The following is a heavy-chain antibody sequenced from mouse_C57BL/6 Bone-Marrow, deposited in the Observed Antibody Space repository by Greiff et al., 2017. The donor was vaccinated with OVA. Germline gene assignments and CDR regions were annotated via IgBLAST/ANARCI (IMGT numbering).Heavy chain of an antibody. CDR1: GYTFTSYW. D-gene: IGHD2-3*01. V-gene: IGHV1-50*01. CDR3: ARSRDRDGYY. CDR2: IDPSDSYT. Sequence: QVQLQQSGAELVKPGASVKLSCKASGYTFTSYWMQWVKQRPGQGLEWIGEIDPSDSYTNYNQKFKGKATLTVNTSSSTAYMQLSSLTSEDSAVYYCARSRDRDGYYWGQGTTLTVSS. J-gene: IGHJ2*01.